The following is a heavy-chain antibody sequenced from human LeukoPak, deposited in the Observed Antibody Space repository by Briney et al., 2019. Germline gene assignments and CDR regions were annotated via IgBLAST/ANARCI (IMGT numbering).Heavy chain of an antibody. J-gene: IGHJ4*02. CDR3: GRSYTNLLFFDF. CDR2: IYYSGSA. V-gene: IGHV4-59*01. CDR1: GGSISTYY. Sequence: KPSETLSLTCTVSGGSISTYYWSWIRQPPGKGLEWIGYIYYSGSANYNPSLMSRVTISVDTSKNQFSLKLSSVTAADTAVYYCGRSYTNLLFFDFWGQGTLVPVSS. D-gene: IGHD3-16*01.